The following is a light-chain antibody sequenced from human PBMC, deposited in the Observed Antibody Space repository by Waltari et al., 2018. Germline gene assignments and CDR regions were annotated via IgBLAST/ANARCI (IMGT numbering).Light chain of an antibody. CDR2: DAS. CDR1: HSVKTN. V-gene: IGKV3-15*01. CDR3: QQYNNWPTWT. J-gene: IGKJ1*01. Sequence: EVVMTQSPATLSVSPGERATLSCRASHSVKTNLAWYQQKPGQAPRLFIFDASTRATGIPARFSGSGSGTEFTLTISSLQPEDSAVYYCQQYNNWPTWTFGQGAKVEIK.